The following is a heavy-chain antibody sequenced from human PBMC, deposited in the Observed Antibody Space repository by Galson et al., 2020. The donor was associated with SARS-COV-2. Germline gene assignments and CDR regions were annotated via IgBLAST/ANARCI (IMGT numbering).Heavy chain of an antibody. Sequence: GGSLRLSCAASGFTFSSYGMHWVRQAPGKGLEWVAVISYDGSNKYYADSVKGRFTISRDNSKNTLYLQMNSLRAEDTAVYYCAKEIFYYYGSGRGPFDPWGQGTLVTVSS. CDR1: GFTFSSYG. J-gene: IGHJ5*02. CDR3: AKEIFYYYGSGRGPFDP. V-gene: IGHV3-30*18. D-gene: IGHD3-10*01. CDR2: ISYDGSNK.